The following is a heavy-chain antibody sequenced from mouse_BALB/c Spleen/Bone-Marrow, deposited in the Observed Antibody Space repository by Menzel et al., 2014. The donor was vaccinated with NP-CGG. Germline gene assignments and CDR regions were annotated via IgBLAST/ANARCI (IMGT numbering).Heavy chain of an antibody. CDR1: GYKFTDYA. D-gene: IGHD1-1*01. CDR3: ARNFYGSAYLDF. CDR2: ISTYSGNT. Sequence: QVQLQQSGPALVRPGVSVKISCKGSGYKFTDYAMHWVKQSHAKSLEWIGLISTYSGNTHYNQKFKGKATMTVDKSSSTAYMELARLTSEDSAIYYCARNFYGSAYLDFWGQGSTLTVSS. J-gene: IGHJ2*01. V-gene: IGHV1-67*01.